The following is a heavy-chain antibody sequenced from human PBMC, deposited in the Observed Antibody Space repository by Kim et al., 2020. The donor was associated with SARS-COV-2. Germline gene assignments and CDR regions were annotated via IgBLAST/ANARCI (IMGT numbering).Heavy chain of an antibody. CDR3: ARDYYGDYLGFGY. Sequence: SQKFQGRVTITRDTSASTAYMELSSLRSEDTAVYYCARDYYGDYLGFGYWGQGTLVTVSS. V-gene: IGHV1-3*01. J-gene: IGHJ4*02. D-gene: IGHD4-17*01.